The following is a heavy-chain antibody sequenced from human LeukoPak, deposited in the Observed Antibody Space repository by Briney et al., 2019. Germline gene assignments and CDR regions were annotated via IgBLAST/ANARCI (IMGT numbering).Heavy chain of an antibody. D-gene: IGHD3-22*01. Sequence: SETLSLTCTASGGTISSYYRSWIHQTAVKGLEWIGRIYTSGSTNYNPSLKSRVPMSVDMSKNQFSLKLSSVTAADTAVYYCARGTRITMIVAADYYMDVWGKGTTVTVSS. CDR1: GGTISSYY. V-gene: IGHV4-4*07. J-gene: IGHJ6*03. CDR3: ARGTRITMIVAADYYMDV. CDR2: IYTSGST.